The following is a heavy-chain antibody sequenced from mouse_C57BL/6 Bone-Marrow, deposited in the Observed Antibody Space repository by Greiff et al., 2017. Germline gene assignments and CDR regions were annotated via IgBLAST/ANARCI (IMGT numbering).Heavy chain of an antibody. CDR3: ARSGWDYFDY. D-gene: IGHD3-1*01. CDR2: IYPGSGST. CDR1: GYTFTSYW. J-gene: IGHJ2*01. V-gene: IGHV1-55*01. Sequence: VPLPQPGAELVKPGASVKISCKASGYTFTSYWITWVKQRPGQGLEWIGDIYPGSGSTNYNEKFKGKATLTVDTSSSTAYMQLSSLTSEDSAVYYCARSGWDYFDYWGQGTTLTVSS.